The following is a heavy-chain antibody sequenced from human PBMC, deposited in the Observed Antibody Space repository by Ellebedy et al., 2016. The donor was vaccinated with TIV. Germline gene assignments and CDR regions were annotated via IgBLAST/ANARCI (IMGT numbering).Heavy chain of an antibody. CDR1: GGSISSYY. J-gene: IGHJ4*02. V-gene: IGHV4-4*08. CDR2: IYNSGST. D-gene: IGHD6-19*01. CDR3: ARGRWLVDY. Sequence: SETLSLTCTVSGGSISSYYWSWIRQPPGKGLEWIGYIYNSGSTNYNPSLKSRVTISVDTSKNQFSLKLSSVTAADTAVYYCARGRWLVDYWGQGTLVTVSS.